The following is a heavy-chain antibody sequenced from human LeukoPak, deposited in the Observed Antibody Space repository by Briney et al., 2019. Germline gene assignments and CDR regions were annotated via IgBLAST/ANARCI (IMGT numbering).Heavy chain of an antibody. D-gene: IGHD2-2*03. CDR2: ISGSGGST. V-gene: IGHV3-23*01. CDR1: GFTFSSYA. Sequence: GRSLRLSCAASGFTFSSYAMSWVRQAPGKGLEWVSAISGSGGSTYYADSVKGRFTISRDNSKNTLYLQMNSLRAEDTAVYYCAKGVGYCSSTSCYSGQFDYWGQGTLVTVSS. CDR3: AKGVGYCSSTSCYSGQFDY. J-gene: IGHJ4*02.